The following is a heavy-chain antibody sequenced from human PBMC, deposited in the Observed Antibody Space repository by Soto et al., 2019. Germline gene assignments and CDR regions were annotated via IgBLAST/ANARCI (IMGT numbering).Heavy chain of an antibody. D-gene: IGHD3-22*01. Sequence: PSETLSLTCTVSGGSISSGGYYWSWIRQHPGKGMEWIGYIYYRGSTYYIPSLKSRVTISVDTSKNLFSLKLSSVTAADTAVYYCARVGYYYDSSGYYYFDYWGQGTLVTVSS. V-gene: IGHV4-31*02. CDR3: ARVGYYYDSSGYYYFDY. J-gene: IGHJ4*02. CDR1: GGSISSGGYY. CDR2: IYYRGST.